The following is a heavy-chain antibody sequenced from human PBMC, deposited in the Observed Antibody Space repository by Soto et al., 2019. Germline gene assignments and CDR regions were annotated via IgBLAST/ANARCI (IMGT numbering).Heavy chain of an antibody. CDR3: ARWPQLEPRFDY. V-gene: IGHV4-31*03. CDR2: IYYSGST. J-gene: IGHJ4*02. Sequence: QVQLQESGPGLVKPSQTLSLTCTVSGGSISSGGYYWSWIRQHPGKGLEWIGYIYYSGSTYYNPSLKSRVTLSVDSSTTQLSLKLSSVTAADTAVYYCARWPQLEPRFDYWGQGTLVTVSS. D-gene: IGHD1-1*01. CDR1: GGSISSGGYY.